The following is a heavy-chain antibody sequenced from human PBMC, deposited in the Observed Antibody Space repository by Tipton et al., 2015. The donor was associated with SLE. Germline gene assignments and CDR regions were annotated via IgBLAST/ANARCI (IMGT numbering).Heavy chain of an antibody. V-gene: IGHV3-48*03. CDR1: GFTFSTYE. Sequence: SLRLSCAGSGFTFSTYEMNWVRQAPGKGLEWVSYITNSGYATYYADSVKGRFTISRDNAKNSLYLQMNSLRAEDTAVYYCARHGYSDYGIDYWGQGTLVTVSS. CDR2: ITNSGYAT. D-gene: IGHD4-11*01. CDR3: ARHGYSDYGIDY. J-gene: IGHJ4*02.